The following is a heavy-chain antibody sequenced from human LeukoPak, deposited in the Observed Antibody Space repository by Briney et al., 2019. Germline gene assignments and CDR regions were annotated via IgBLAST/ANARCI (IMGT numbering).Heavy chain of an antibody. J-gene: IGHJ3*02. CDR1: GFTVSSNY. Sequence: PGGSLRLSCAASGFTVSSNYMSWVRQAPGKGLEWVSSISSSSSYIYYADSVKGRFTISRDNAKNSLYLQMNSLRAEDTAVYYCARDRYDSSGYIPNGFDIWGQGTMVTVSS. D-gene: IGHD3-22*01. CDR2: ISSSSSYI. V-gene: IGHV3-21*01. CDR3: ARDRYDSSGYIPNGFDI.